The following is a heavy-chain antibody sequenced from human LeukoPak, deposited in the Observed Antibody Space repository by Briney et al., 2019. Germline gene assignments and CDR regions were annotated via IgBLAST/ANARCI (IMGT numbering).Heavy chain of an antibody. V-gene: IGHV3-7*01. CDR2: IKQDGSVK. J-gene: IGHJ4*02. D-gene: IGHD3-3*01. CDR3: ARKSVDY. CDR1: GFTVSSNY. Sequence: GGSLRLSCAASGFTVSSNYMSWVRQAPGKGLEWVANIKQDGSVKYYVDSVKGRFTISRDNAKNALYLQMNSLRVEDTAVYYCARKSVDYWGQGTLVTVSS.